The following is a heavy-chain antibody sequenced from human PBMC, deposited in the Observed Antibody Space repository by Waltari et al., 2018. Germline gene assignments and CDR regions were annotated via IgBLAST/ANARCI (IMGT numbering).Heavy chain of an antibody. V-gene: IGHV3-7*03. CDR3: ARVGVVAADY. Sequence: EVQLVESGGGLVQPGGSLRLSCAASGFTFSSYWMSWVRRAPGKGLEWVANIKQDGSEKYYVDSVKGRFPISRDNARNSLYLQMNSLRAEDTAVYYCARVGVVAADYWGQGTLVTVSS. D-gene: IGHD2-15*01. CDR2: IKQDGSEK. J-gene: IGHJ4*02. CDR1: GFTFSSYW.